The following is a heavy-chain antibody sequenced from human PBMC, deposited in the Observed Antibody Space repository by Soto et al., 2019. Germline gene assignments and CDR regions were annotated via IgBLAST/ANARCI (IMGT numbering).Heavy chain of an antibody. CDR1: GGSISSGGYY. CDR2: IYYSGST. Sequence: QVQLQESGPGLVKPSQTLSLTCTVSGGSISSGGYYWSWIRQHPGKGLEWIGYIYYSGSTYYNPSLKSRVTISVDTSKNQFSLKLSSVTAADTAVYYCARGGGPMVRGVEVFDYWGQVTLVTVSS. V-gene: IGHV4-31*03. CDR3: ARGGGPMVRGVEVFDY. J-gene: IGHJ4*02. D-gene: IGHD3-10*01.